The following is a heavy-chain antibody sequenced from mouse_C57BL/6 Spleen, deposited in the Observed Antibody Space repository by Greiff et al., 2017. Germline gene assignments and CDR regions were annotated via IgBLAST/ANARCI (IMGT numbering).Heavy chain of an antibody. J-gene: IGHJ1*03. CDR1: GYTFTSYW. Sequence: QVQLKQPGAELVMPGASVKLSCKASGYTFTSYWMHWVKQRPGQGLEWIGEIDPSDSYTNYTQKFKGKSTLTVDKSSSTAYMQLSSLTSEDSAVYYCARKTTVARYWYFDVWGTGTTVTVSS. V-gene: IGHV1-69*01. CDR3: ARKTTVARYWYFDV. D-gene: IGHD1-1*01. CDR2: IDPSDSYT.